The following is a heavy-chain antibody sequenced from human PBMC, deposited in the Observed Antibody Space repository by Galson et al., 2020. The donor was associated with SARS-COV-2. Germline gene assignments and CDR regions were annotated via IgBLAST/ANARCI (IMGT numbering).Heavy chain of an antibody. CDR1: GFTFSSYG. CDR3: ASEMRISRGSMDV. J-gene: IGHJ6*02. Sequence: AGSLRLSCAASGFTFSSYGMSWVRQAPGKGLEWVSGITGSSGKTYYADSVKGRFTVSRDNFKNTLHLQMTSLRAEDTAEYYCASEMRISRGSMDVWGQGTTVTVSS. D-gene: IGHD3-10*01. V-gene: IGHV3-23*01. CDR2: ITGSSGKT.